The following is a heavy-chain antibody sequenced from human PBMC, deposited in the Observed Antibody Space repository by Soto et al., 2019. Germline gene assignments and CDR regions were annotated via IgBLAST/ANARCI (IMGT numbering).Heavy chain of an antibody. CDR2: ISYDGSKK. D-gene: IGHD3-9*01. CDR1: GFTFSSYA. V-gene: IGHV3-30-3*01. Sequence: HPGGSLRLSCAASGFTFSSYAMHWVRQAPGKGLEWVAVISYDGSKKYYADSVKGRFTISRDNSKNTLYLQMNSLRAEDTAVYYCARDGYDILTGPTLDYWGQGTLVTVSS. J-gene: IGHJ4*02. CDR3: ARDGYDILTGPTLDY.